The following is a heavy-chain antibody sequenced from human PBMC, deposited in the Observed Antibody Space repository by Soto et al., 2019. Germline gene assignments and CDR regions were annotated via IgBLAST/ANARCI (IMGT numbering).Heavy chain of an antibody. CDR3: ARDRNDFWSGSDY. V-gene: IGHV3-48*02. Sequence: EVQLVESGGGLVQPGGSLRLSCAVSGFTFSSYSMKWVRQAPGKGLEWVSFISSGSSTIYYADSVKGRFTILRDNVKNSLYLEIHSLRDEDTAVYYCARDRNDFWSGSDYWGQGTLVTVSS. J-gene: IGHJ4*02. CDR2: ISSGSSTI. CDR1: GFTFSSYS. D-gene: IGHD3-3*01.